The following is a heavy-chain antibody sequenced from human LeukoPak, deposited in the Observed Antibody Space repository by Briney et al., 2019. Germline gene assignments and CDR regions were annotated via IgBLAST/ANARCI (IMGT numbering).Heavy chain of an antibody. CDR2: LYSGGIT. CDR1: GITVSSNY. CDR3: ARDPPGIRVPGV. Sequence: GGSLRLSCAASGITVSSNYMTWVRQAPGKGLEWVSVLYSGGITYYADSVKGRFTISRDNSKNTLYPQMDSLRVEDTAVYYCARDPPGIRVPGVWGQGTLVTVSS. J-gene: IGHJ4*02. D-gene: IGHD6-19*01. V-gene: IGHV3-53*01.